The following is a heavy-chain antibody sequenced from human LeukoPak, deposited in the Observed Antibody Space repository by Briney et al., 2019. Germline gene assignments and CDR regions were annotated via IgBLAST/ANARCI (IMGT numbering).Heavy chain of an antibody. CDR3: ARGGYDHRGYFDY. D-gene: IGHD5-12*01. CDR2: INSDGSST. V-gene: IGHV3-74*01. CDR1: GFTFSSYW. Sequence: PGGSLRLSCAASGFTFSSYWMHWVRQAPGKGLVWVSRINSDGSSTSYADSVKGRFTISRDNAKNTPYLQMNSLRAEDTAVYYCARGGYDHRGYFDYWGQGTLVTVSS. J-gene: IGHJ4*02.